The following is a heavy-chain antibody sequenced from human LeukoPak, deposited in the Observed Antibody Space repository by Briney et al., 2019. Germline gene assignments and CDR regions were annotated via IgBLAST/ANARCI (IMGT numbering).Heavy chain of an antibody. CDR3: ARSEFSSSLVRFDY. CDR1: GFTFSSYS. CDR2: ISSSSSTI. D-gene: IGHD6-6*01. J-gene: IGHJ4*02. V-gene: IGHV3-48*01. Sequence: PGGSLRLSCAASGFTFSSYSMNWVRQAPGKGLEWVSYISSSSSTIYYADSVQGRFTISRDNAKNSLYLQMNSLRAEDTAVYYCARSEFSSSLVRFDYWGQGTLVTVSS.